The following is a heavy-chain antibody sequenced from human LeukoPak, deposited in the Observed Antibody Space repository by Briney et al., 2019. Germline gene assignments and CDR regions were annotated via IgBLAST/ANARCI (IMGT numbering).Heavy chain of an antibody. CDR1: GYTFNSYG. Sequence: GASVKVSCKASGYTFNSYGISWVRQAPGQGLECIGWISPYSGDTSYAQKFQGRVTMTTDSTTSTIYMELSSLRSEDTAVYYCARGRSEAARAYYYYYMDVWGKGTTVTVSS. V-gene: IGHV1-18*01. CDR2: ISPYSGDT. D-gene: IGHD6-6*01. J-gene: IGHJ6*03. CDR3: ARGRSEAARAYYYYYMDV.